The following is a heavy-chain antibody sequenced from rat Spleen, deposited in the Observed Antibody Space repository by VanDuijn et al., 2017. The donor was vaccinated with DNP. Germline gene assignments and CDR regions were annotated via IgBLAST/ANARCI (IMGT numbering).Heavy chain of an antibody. CDR2: ISTGGGNT. CDR1: GFTFSAYY. J-gene: IGHJ1*01. V-gene: IGHV5-25*01. CDR3: ARALWVSWYFDF. D-gene: IGHD1-7*01. Sequence: EVQLVESGGGLVQPGRSLKLSCAASGFTFSAYYMAWVRQAPAKGLEWVASISTGGGNTYYRDSVKGRFTISRDIAKSSLYLQMNSLKSEDTATYYCARALWVSWYFDFWGPGTMVTVSS.